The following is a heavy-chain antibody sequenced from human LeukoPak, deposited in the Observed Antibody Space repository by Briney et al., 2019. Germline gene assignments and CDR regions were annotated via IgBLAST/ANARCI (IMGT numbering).Heavy chain of an antibody. V-gene: IGHV4-59*01. D-gene: IGHD3-22*01. CDR3: TRVTIISGYWMDFDT. J-gene: IGHJ4*02. Sequence: SETLSLTCSVSNSSFTTYYWSWFRQPPGKGLEWMGFIYYSGHTNYNPSLKSRVALSIDTSKNQFTLNLRSVTAADTAMYYCTRVTIISGYWMDFDTWGQGTPVTVSS. CDR1: NSSFTTYY. CDR2: IYYSGHT.